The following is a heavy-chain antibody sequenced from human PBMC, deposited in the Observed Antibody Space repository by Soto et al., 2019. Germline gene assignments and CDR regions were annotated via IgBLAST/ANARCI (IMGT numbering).Heavy chain of an antibody. Sequence: QVQLVQSGAEVKKPGSSVKVSCEASGGSFISYSFTWVRQAPGQGLEWMGRIIPIQGTASYALKFQDRVTITAERSTKTVYMELRSLRPEDTALYFCAKSLLFVDHAYMDVWGKGTTVTVSS. CDR2: IIPIQGTA. D-gene: IGHD2-21*01. CDR3: AKSLLFVDHAYMDV. J-gene: IGHJ6*03. CDR1: GGSFISYS. V-gene: IGHV1-69*08.